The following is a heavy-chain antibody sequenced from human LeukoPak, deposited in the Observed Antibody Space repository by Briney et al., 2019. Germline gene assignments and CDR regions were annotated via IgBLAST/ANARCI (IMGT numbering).Heavy chain of an antibody. J-gene: IGHJ1*01. Sequence: RSLRLSCAASGFTFSSYAMHWVRQAPGKGLEWVAVISYDGSNKYYADSVKGRFTISRDNSKNTLYLQMNSLRAEDTAVYYCARDLDYYDSSYSEHWGQGTLVTVSS. CDR1: GFTFSSYA. CDR2: ISYDGSNK. V-gene: IGHV3-30-3*01. CDR3: ARDLDYYDSSYSEH. D-gene: IGHD3-22*01.